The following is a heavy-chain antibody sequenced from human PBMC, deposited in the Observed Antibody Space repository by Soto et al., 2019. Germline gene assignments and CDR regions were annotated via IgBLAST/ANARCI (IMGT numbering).Heavy chain of an antibody. D-gene: IGHD6-13*01. Sequence: QVQLQASGPGLVKPSETLSLTCTVSGASMNSYHWSWIRQPAGKGLEWIRYIHSSGSTNYNPSLKSRVTMSVDTSKNQFSLRLMSLTAADTAVYYCARDQGVAAAGITWFDPWGQGSLVTVSS. CDR1: GASMNSYH. CDR3: ARDQGVAAAGITWFDP. CDR2: IHSSGST. V-gene: IGHV4-4*07. J-gene: IGHJ5*02.